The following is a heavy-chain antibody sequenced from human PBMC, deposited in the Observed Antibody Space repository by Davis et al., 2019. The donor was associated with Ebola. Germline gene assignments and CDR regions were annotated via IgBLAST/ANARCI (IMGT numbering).Heavy chain of an antibody. V-gene: IGHV1-8*02. J-gene: IGHJ4*02. CDR2: MNPNSGNT. Sequence: AASVKVSCKASGYTFTGYYMHWVRQAPGQGLEWMGWMNPNSGNTGFAQKFQGRVTMTRNISITTAYLELSSLGSEDTAVYYCARRVGARSGFGNWGQGTLVTVSS. D-gene: IGHD1-26*01. CDR3: ARRVGARSGFGN. CDR1: GYTFTGYY.